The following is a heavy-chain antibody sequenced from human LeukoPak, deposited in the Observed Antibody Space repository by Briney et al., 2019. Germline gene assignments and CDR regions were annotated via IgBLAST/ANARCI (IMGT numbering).Heavy chain of an antibody. CDR1: GFTFSSYA. CDR2: ISYDGSNK. V-gene: IGHV3-30-3*01. CDR3: ARGSSGSWYGY. D-gene: IGHD6-13*01. J-gene: IGHJ4*02. Sequence: PGGTLRLSCAASGFTFSSYAMRWVRQAPGKGLEWVAVISYDGSNKYYADSVKGRFTISRDNSKNTLYLQMNSLRAEDTAVYYCARGSSGSWYGYWGQGTLVTVSS.